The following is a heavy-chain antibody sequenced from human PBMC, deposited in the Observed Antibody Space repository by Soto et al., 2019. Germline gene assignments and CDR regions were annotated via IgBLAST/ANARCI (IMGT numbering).Heavy chain of an antibody. Sequence: QVQLVQSGAEVKKPGSSVKVSCKASGGAFSRYAINWVRQAPGHGLEWMGGIIPLFGTAKYAQKFQDRVTITADESTSTAHMELRSLRSEDTAVYYCARNYGHDCRGDNCYFYFWGQGTLVTVSS. CDR2: IIPLFGTA. J-gene: IGHJ4*02. D-gene: IGHD2-15*01. V-gene: IGHV1-69*01. CDR3: ARNYGHDCRGDNCYFYF. CDR1: GGAFSRYA.